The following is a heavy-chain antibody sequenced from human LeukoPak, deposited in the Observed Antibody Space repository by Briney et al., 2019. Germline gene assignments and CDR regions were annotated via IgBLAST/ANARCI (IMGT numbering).Heavy chain of an antibody. CDR1: GYTFTGYY. V-gene: IGHV1-2*02. CDR2: INPNSGGT. CDR3: ARDRTSTVATPSDAFDI. D-gene: IGHD4-23*01. J-gene: IGHJ3*02. Sequence: ASVKVSCKASGYTFTGYYMHWVRQAPGQGLEWMGWINPNSGGTNYAQKLQGRVTMTTDTSTTTAYMELKSLRSDDTAVYYCARDRTSTVATPSDAFDIWGQGTMVTVSS.